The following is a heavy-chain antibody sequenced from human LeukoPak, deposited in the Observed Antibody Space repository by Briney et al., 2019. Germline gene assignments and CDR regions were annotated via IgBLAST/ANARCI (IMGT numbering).Heavy chain of an antibody. CDR2: TYNSGST. CDR1: GGSISSSY. CDR3: ARVAIIYGMDV. Sequence: SETLSLTCTISGGSISSSYWSWIRQPPGKGLEWIGYTYNSGSTNYNPSLKSRVTISVDTSKNQFSLILISLTAADTAVYYCARVAIIYGMDVWGQGTTVTVSS. V-gene: IGHV4-59*12. J-gene: IGHJ6*02.